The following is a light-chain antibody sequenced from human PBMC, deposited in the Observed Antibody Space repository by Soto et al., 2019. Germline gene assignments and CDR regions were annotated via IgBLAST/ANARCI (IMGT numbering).Light chain of an antibody. CDR1: QSFSSSY. CDR2: GTF. J-gene: IGKJ3*01. Sequence: EIVLTQSPGTLSLSPGERATLSCRASQSFSSSYLAWFQQIPGPAPRLLIHGTFSRATGIPDRFSGGGSGTDFPLTISRMEPEDFAVYYCLHYGSSPFTFGHGTKVDIK. CDR3: LHYGSSPFT. V-gene: IGKV3-20*01.